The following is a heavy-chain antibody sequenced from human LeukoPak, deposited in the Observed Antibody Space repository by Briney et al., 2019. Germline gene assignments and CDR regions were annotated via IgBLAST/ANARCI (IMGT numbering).Heavy chain of an antibody. J-gene: IGHJ4*02. V-gene: IGHV3-66*01. D-gene: IGHD5-12*01. CDR2: FYAGGSR. CDR1: GFSVSSNY. Sequence: GGSLRLSCEASGFSVSSNYMSWVRQAPGKGLEWVSVFYAGGSRQYTDSVKGRFTISRDTSKNSLYLQMNNLRPEDTAVYYCAAKGNGYTGIYLFAHWGQGTLVTVSS. CDR3: AAKGNGYTGIYLFAH.